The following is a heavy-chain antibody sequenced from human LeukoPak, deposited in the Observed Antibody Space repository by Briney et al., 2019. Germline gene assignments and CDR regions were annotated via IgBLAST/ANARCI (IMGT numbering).Heavy chain of an antibody. CDR1: GYFLSSGFY. J-gene: IGHJ4*01. V-gene: IGHV4-38-2*02. CDR2: VYHSGTT. D-gene: IGHD2-8*01. CDR3: ARTLSDASPVAT. Sequence: PSETLSLTCNVSGYFLSSGFYWGWIRQPPGKGLEWIVSVYHSGTTIYNPSLKGRVTMSMDTSMNHYSLKLRSVTAADTAVYYCARTLSDASPVATWGHGTLVTVSS.